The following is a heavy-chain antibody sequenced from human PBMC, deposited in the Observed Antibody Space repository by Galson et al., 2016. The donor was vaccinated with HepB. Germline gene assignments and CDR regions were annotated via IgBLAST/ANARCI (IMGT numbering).Heavy chain of an antibody. D-gene: IGHD2-15*01. Sequence: SLRLSCAASGFTFSNYAMHWVRQAPGKGLEYVSTLSYNGGSTYYADSVKGRFTISRDKSKNTMYLQMSSLRAEDTAIYYCVKGGQDCSGGRCYVGGWFDPWGQGTLVTVSS. CDR2: LSYNGGST. CDR3: VKGGQDCSGGRCYVGGWFDP. V-gene: IGHV3-64D*09. CDR1: GFTFSNYA. J-gene: IGHJ5*02.